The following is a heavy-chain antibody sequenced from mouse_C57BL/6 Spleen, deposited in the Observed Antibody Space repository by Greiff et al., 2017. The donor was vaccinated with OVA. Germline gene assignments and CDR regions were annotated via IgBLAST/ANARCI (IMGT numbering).Heavy chain of an antibody. CDR1: GYTFTDYY. D-gene: IGHD2-1*01. V-gene: IGHV1-26*01. Sequence: EVQLQQSGPELVKPGASVKISCKASGYTFTDYYMNWVKQSHGKSLEWIGDINPNNGGTSYNQKFKGKATLTVDKSSSTAYMELRSLTSEDSAVYYCARGNGNHGGAMDYWGQGTSVTVSS. CDR2: INPNNGGT. J-gene: IGHJ4*01. CDR3: ARGNGNHGGAMDY.